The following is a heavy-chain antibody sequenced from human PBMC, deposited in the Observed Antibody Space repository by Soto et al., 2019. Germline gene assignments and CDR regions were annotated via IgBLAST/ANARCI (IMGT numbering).Heavy chain of an antibody. CDR2: ISATGGGT. CDR1: RFKFGNYA. V-gene: IGHV3-23*01. CDR3: AKDRRAGGNSAFYFDS. J-gene: IGHJ5*01. D-gene: IGHD3-16*01. Sequence: LRXSCAASRFKFGNYASSWVRQAPGKGLEWVSLISATGGGTYYADSVKGRFTISRDNSHNTLYLQVHSLTAEDTAVYYCAKDRRAGGNSAFYFDSWGQGAQVTV.